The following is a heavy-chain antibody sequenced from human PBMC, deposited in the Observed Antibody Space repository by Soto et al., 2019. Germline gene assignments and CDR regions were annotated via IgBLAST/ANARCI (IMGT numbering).Heavy chain of an antibody. D-gene: IGHD1-7*01. Sequence: SVKVSCKASGGTFSSYAISWVRQAPGQGLEWMGGIIPIFGTANYAQKFQGRVTITADESTSTAYTELSSLRSEDTAVCYCARAENYGGQAYGMDVWGQGTTVTVSS. V-gene: IGHV1-69*13. CDR2: IIPIFGTA. J-gene: IGHJ6*02. CDR3: ARAENYGGQAYGMDV. CDR1: GGTFSSYA.